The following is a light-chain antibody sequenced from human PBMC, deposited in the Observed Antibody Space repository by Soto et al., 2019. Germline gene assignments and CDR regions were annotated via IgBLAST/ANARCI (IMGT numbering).Light chain of an antibody. Sequence: DIQMTQSPSSLSASEGDRVTITCQSSHDASRNLNWFQQKPGEAPQLLIYDASNLERGVPSRFSGSGSGTYFTLTISSLQPEDVATYYFQQYNSMLSFGGGTEVEI. CDR3: QQYNSMLS. J-gene: IGKJ4*01. CDR2: DAS. V-gene: IGKV1-33*01. CDR1: HDASRN.